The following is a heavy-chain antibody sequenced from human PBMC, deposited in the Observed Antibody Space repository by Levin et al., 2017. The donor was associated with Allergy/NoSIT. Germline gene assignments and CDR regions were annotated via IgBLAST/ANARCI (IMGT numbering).Heavy chain of an antibody. D-gene: IGHD2-15*01. CDR3: ARGGCSATSCLDY. CDR1: GFTFSSYY. CDR2: IHTDTSVT. J-gene: IGHJ4*02. V-gene: IGHV3-74*01. Sequence: PGGSPRLSCAASGFTFSSYYMHWVRQAPGKGLAWVSNIHTDTSVTNYADSVKGRFTISRDNAKNTLYLQMNSLRAEDTAVYYCARGGCSATSCLDYWGQGTLVTVSS.